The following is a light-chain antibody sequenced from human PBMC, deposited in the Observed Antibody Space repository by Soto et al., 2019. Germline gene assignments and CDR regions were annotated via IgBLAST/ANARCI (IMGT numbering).Light chain of an antibody. CDR2: STN. CDR1: SASVLTSYY. J-gene: IGLJ2*01. Sequence: QTVVSQEPSFSVSPGETVTLTCGLTSASVLTSYYPSWYQQTPGQAPRTLIYSTNIRSSGVPDRFSGSILGNKAALNITGAQADDESDYYCALYVGSGTVVFGGGTKLTVL. CDR3: ALYVGSGTVV. V-gene: IGLV8-61*01.